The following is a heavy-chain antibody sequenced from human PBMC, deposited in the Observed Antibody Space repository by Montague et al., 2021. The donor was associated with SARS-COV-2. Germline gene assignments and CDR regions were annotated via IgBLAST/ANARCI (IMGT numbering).Heavy chain of an antibody. Sequence: SETLSLTCTVSGGSISSSSYYWGWIRQPPGKGLEWIGNIFYSGSTFYNPSLKSRVTISVDTSKNQFSLKLSSVTAADTAIYYCARPNSDVISLIQVRSGIGFDIWGQGAQVTVSS. D-gene: IGHD3-22*01. CDR1: GGSISSSSYY. CDR2: IFYSGST. V-gene: IGHV4-39*07. CDR3: ARPNSDVISLIQVRSGIGFDI. J-gene: IGHJ3*02.